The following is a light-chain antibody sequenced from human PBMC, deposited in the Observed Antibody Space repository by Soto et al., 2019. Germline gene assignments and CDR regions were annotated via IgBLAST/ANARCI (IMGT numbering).Light chain of an antibody. CDR3: SSYTSSSTRV. CDR2: EVS. J-gene: IGLJ3*02. CDR1: SSDVGGYNY. Sequence: QSALTQPASVSGSPGQSITISCTGTSSDVGGYNYVSWYQQHPGKAPKLMIYEVSNRPSGVSNRFSGSKSGNTASLTISGLQAEYEADYYCSSYTSSSTRVFGGGTKPTVL. V-gene: IGLV2-14*01.